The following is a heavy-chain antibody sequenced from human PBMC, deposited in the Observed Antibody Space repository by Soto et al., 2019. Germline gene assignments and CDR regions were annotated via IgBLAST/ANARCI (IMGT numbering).Heavy chain of an antibody. CDR2: ISAYNGNT. J-gene: IGHJ6*02. CDR1: GYSFTTYG. V-gene: IGHV1-18*01. CDR3: SREGPAPYYYYGMDV. Sequence: QVQLVQSGGEVKKPGASVKVSCKTSGYSFTTYGISWVRQAPGQGLEWMGWISAYNGNTNYAQKRQDRATMTTDTSTSTDYMELRSLRSDDTAVYYCSREGPAPYYYYGMDVWGQGSTVTVSS.